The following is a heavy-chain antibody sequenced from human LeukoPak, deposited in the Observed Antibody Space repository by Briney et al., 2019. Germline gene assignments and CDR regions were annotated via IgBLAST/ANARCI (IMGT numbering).Heavy chain of an antibody. CDR3: ARRSVTSAFDI. CDR1: GYSFRSYW. J-gene: IGHJ3*02. V-gene: IGHV5-51*01. CDR2: IYPGDSDI. Sequence: GESLNISCKGSGYSFRSYWIAWVRQMPGKGLEWMGIIYPGDSDIRYSPSFQGQVTISADKSISTAYLQWSSLKASDTAMYYCARRSVTSAFDIWGQGTMVTVSS. D-gene: IGHD4-17*01.